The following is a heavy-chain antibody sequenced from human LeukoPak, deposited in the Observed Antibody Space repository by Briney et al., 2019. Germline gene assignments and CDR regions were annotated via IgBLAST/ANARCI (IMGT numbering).Heavy chain of an antibody. CDR1: GGSISSSSYY. D-gene: IGHD3-10*01. Sequence: SETLSLTCTVSGGSISSSSYYWGWIRQPPGKGLEWIGSIYYSGSTYYNPSLKSRVTISVDTSKNQFSLKLSSVTAADTAVYYCARSGRGNSAGFDCWGQGTLVTVSS. CDR2: IYYSGST. V-gene: IGHV4-39*01. CDR3: ARSGRGNSAGFDC. J-gene: IGHJ4*02.